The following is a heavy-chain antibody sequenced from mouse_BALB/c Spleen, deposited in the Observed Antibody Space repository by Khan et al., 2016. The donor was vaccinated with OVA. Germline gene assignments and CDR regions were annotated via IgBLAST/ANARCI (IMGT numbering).Heavy chain of an antibody. J-gene: IGHJ3*01. CDR3: ARSTYRYAFAY. CDR1: GDSITSGY. CDR2: ILYSGST. Sequence: EVQLQESGPSLVKPSPTLSLTCSVTGDSITSGYWCWIRKFPGNKLEYMGYILYSGSTYYNPSLNSRISITRHPSQNQYYSQLNSVTTEDPATYYCARSTYRYAFAYWGQGTLVTVSA. V-gene: IGHV3-8*02. D-gene: IGHD2-14*01.